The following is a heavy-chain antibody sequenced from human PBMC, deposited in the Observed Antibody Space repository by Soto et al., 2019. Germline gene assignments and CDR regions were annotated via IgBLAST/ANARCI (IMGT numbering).Heavy chain of an antibody. J-gene: IGHJ6*02. D-gene: IGHD6-13*01. V-gene: IGHV1-69*13. CDR3: ATCRGLDKQLSSWDG. CDR1: GGTFSSYA. CDR2: MIPIFGTA. Sequence: ASVKVSCRASGGTFSSYASSWVRQAPGQGLEWMGGMIPIFGTANYAQKFQGRVTITADESTSTAYMELSSLRSEDTAVYYCATCRGLDKQLSSWDGSGQGTTVTVSS.